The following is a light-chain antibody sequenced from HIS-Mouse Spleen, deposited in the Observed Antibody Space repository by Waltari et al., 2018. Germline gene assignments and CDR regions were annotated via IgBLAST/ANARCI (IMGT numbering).Light chain of an antibody. CDR1: QSISSW. V-gene: IGKV1-5*03. CDR2: KAS. CDR3: QQSGT. J-gene: IGKJ1*01. Sequence: DIQMTQSPSTLSASVGDRVTITCRASQSISSWLAWYQQKPGKAPKLLIYKASSLESGVPSRFSGSGSGTEFILTISSLQPDDFATYYCQQSGTFGQGTKVEIK.